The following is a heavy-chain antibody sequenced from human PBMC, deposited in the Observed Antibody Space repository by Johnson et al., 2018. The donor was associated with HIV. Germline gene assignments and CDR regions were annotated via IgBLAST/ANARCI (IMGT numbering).Heavy chain of an antibody. Sequence: VQLVESGGGVVQPGTSLRLSCAASGFTFTSFAMHWVRQAPGKGLEWVGFISYDGSNKYYADSVKGRFTISRDNSKNTLYLQMSSLRAEDTAVYYCAKCRGLGARGAFDIWGQGTMVTVSS. CDR2: ISYDGSNK. V-gene: IGHV3-30*18. CDR3: AKCRGLGARGAFDI. CDR1: GFTFTSFA. J-gene: IGHJ3*02. D-gene: IGHD5-12*01.